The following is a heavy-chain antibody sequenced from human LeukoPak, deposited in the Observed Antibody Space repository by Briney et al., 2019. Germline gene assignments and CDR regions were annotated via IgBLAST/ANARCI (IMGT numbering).Heavy chain of an antibody. D-gene: IGHD2-15*01. CDR3: AREGDGLLSKEFDY. Sequence: ASVKVSCKASGYTFTGYYIHWVRQAPGQGLEWMGYSSPNSGGANSAQKFRGRVTMTRDTSISTAYMELTRLGSDDTAVYYCAREGDGLLSKEFDYWGQGTLVTGSS. CDR1: GYTFTGYY. CDR2: SSPNSGGA. J-gene: IGHJ4*02. V-gene: IGHV1-2*02.